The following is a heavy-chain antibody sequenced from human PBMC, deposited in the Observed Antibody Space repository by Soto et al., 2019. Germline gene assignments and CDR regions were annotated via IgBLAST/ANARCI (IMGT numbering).Heavy chain of an antibody. CDR1: GGSISSGGYY. Sequence: QVQLQESGPGLVKPSQTLSLTCTVSGGSISSGGYYWSWIRQHPGKGLEWIGYIYHSGTTYYNPSLTGRVTRSVDTSKNQFSLKLTSVTAADTAVYYCARVRGHQLLGWFDPWGQGTLVTVSS. D-gene: IGHD2-2*01. V-gene: IGHV4-31*03. CDR3: ARVRGHQLLGWFDP. J-gene: IGHJ5*02. CDR2: IYHSGTT.